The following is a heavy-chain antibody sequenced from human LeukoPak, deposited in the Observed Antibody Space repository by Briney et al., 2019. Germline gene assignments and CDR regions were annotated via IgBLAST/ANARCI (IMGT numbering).Heavy chain of an antibody. D-gene: IGHD3-3*01. J-gene: IGHJ4*02. CDR2: IYYSGST. V-gene: IGHV4-31*03. CDR3: ARFLTITIFGVREVYYFDY. Sequence: PSETLSLTCTVSGVSISSGGYYWSWIRQHPGKGLEWIGYIYYSGSTYYNPSLKSRVTISVDTSMNQFSLKLSSVTAADTAVYYCARFLTITIFGVREVYYFDYWGQGTLVTVSS. CDR1: GVSISSGGYY.